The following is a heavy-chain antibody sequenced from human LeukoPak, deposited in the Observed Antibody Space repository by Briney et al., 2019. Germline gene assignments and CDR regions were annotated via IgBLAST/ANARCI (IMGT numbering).Heavy chain of an antibody. CDR3: ARDPGHNGWYGDN. V-gene: IGHV3-33*01. CDR1: GFTFSSYG. CDR2: IWYDGSNK. J-gene: IGHJ4*02. Sequence: PGRSLRLSCAASGFTFSSYGMHWVRQAPGKGLEGVSIIWYDGSNKYYADSVKGRFTISKDNSKNTLHLQMNSLRAEDTAIYYCARDPGHNGWYGDNWGQGTLVTVSS. D-gene: IGHD6-19*01.